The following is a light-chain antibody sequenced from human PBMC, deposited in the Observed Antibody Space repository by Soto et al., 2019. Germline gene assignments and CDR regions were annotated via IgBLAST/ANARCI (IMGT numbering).Light chain of an antibody. CDR1: HSVSSSY. Sequence: ENVLTQSPGTLSLSPGERATLSCRASHSVSSSYLAWYQQKPGQAPRLLIYGASSRATGIPDRFSGSGSGTDFTLTISRLEPEDFAVYYCQQYGSSQWTFGQGTKVEIK. V-gene: IGKV3-20*01. CDR2: GAS. CDR3: QQYGSSQWT. J-gene: IGKJ1*01.